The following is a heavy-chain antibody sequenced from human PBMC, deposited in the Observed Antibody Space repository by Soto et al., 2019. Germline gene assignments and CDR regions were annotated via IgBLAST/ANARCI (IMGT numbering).Heavy chain of an antibody. CDR2: ISSTTNYI. CDR1: GFIFTRYS. D-gene: IGHD3-3*01. Sequence: GGSLRLSCAASGFIFTRYSMNWVRQAPGKGLEWVSSISSTTNYIYYGDSMKGRFTISRDNAKNSLYLEMNSLRAEDTAVYYCARVRYDFWSGYYQTYYYYYGMDVWGQGTTVTVSS. CDR3: ARVRYDFWSGYYQTYYYYYGMDV. J-gene: IGHJ6*02. V-gene: IGHV3-21*06.